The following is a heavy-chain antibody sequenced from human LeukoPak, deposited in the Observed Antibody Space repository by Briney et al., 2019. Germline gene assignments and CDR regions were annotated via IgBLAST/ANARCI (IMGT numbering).Heavy chain of an antibody. Sequence: ASVKVSCKASGYTLTSYGISWVRQAPGQGLEWMGWISAYNGNTNYAQKPQGRVTMTTDTSTSTAYMELRSLRSDDTAVYYCARDLQYYDFWSGYSPDYYMDVWGKGTTVTVSS. V-gene: IGHV1-18*01. CDR1: GYTLTSYG. CDR2: ISAYNGNT. D-gene: IGHD3-3*01. J-gene: IGHJ6*03. CDR3: ARDLQYYDFWSGYSPDYYMDV.